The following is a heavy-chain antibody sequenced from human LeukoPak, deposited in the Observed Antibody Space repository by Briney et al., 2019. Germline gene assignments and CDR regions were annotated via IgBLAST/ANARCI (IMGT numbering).Heavy chain of an antibody. D-gene: IGHD2-2*01. CDR3: ARALGCSSASCYGNWFDP. CDR2: IRYDGSYK. Sequence: PGGSLRLSCAASGFTFSSYGMHWVRQAPGKGLEWVAFIRYDGSYKYYADSVEGRFTISRDNSKNTLYLQMNSLRAEDTAVYYCARALGCSSASCYGNWFDPWGQGTLVTVSS. J-gene: IGHJ5*02. V-gene: IGHV3-30*02. CDR1: GFTFSSYG.